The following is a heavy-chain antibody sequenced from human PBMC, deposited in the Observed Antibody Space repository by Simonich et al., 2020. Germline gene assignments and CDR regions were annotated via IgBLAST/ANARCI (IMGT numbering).Heavy chain of an antibody. CDR2: ISSSSSYI. CDR3: ARWIAVAGTGAYGMDV. D-gene: IGHD6-19*01. V-gene: IGHV3-21*01. CDR1: GFTFSSYS. J-gene: IGHJ6*02. Sequence: EVQLVESGGGLVKPGGSLRLSCAASGFTFSSYSMNWVRQAPGKGLEWVSSISSSSSYIYYADSDKGRFTISRDNAKSSLYLQMNSLRAEDTAVYYCARWIAVAGTGAYGMDVWGQGTTVTVSS.